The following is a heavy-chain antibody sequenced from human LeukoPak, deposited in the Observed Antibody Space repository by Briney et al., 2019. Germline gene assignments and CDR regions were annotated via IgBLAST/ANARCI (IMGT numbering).Heavy chain of an antibody. V-gene: IGHV3-23*01. Sequence: GGSLRLSCAASGFTFSSYAMSWVRQAPGKGLEWVSAISGSGGSTYYADSVKGRFTISRDNSKNTLYLQMNSLRAEDTAVYYCAKVGKSSSWPHRFDPWGQGTLVTVSS. D-gene: IGHD6-13*01. CDR3: AKVGKSSSWPHRFDP. CDR1: GFTFSSYA. J-gene: IGHJ5*02. CDR2: ISGSGGST.